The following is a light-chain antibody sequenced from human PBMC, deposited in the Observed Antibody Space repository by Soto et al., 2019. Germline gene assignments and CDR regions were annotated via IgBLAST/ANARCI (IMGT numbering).Light chain of an antibody. V-gene: IGKV1-5*01. CDR1: QSVGTW. CDR2: DAS. CDR3: QQYNGYWT. J-gene: IGKJ1*01. Sequence: DIQMTQSPSTLSASVGDRVTITRRASQSVGTWLAWYQQKPGKPPTLLIYDASNLESGVPSRFSGSGSGAEFTLTISSLQPEDFATYVCQQYNGYWTFGQGTKVEIK.